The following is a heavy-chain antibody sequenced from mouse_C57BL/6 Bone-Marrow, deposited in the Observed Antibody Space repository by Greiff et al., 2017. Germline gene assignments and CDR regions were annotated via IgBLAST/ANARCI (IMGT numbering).Heavy chain of an antibody. Sequence: VQLKQSGPELVKPGDSVKISCKASGYSFTGYFMNWVMQSHGKSLEWIGRINPYNGDTFYNQKFKGKATLTVDKSSSTAHMELRSLTSEDSAVYYCARDYYGSSYWYVDVWGTGTTVTVSS. V-gene: IGHV1-20*01. D-gene: IGHD1-1*01. J-gene: IGHJ1*03. CDR1: GYSFTGYF. CDR2: INPYNGDT. CDR3: ARDYYGSSYWYVDV.